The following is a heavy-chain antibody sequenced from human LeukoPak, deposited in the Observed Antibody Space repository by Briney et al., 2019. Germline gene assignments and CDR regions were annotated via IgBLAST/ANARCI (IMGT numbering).Heavy chain of an antibody. J-gene: IGHJ4*02. CDR2: INPSGGST. D-gene: IGHD1-20*01. CDR1: GYTFTSYY. Sequence: GASVKVSCKASGYTFTSYYMHWVRQAPGQGLEWMGIINPSGGSTSYAQKFQGRVTITADKSTSTAYMELSSLRSEDTAVYYCARVTNWNFDYWGQGTLVTVSS. CDR3: ARVTNWNFDY. V-gene: IGHV1-46*01.